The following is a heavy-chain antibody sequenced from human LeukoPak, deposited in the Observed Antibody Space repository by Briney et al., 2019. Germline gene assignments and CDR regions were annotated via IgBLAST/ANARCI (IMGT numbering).Heavy chain of an antibody. Sequence: GGSLRLSCAASGFTFSSYVMSWVRQAPGKGLEWVSAITGAGGGTNYADSVKGRFTISRDNAKNSLYLQMNSLRAEDTALYYCAKVDGYNSGWYDYWGQGTLVTVSS. D-gene: IGHD6-19*01. J-gene: IGHJ4*02. CDR3: AKVDGYNSGWYDY. CDR1: GFTFSSYV. CDR2: ITGAGGGT. V-gene: IGHV3-23*01.